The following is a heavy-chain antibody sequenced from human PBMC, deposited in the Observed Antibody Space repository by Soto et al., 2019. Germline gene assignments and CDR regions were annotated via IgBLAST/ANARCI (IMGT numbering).Heavy chain of an antibody. J-gene: IGHJ3*02. Sequence: SETLSLTCTVCGGSISSSSYYWGWIRQPPGKGLEWIGSIYYSGSTYYNPSLKSRVTISVDTSKNQFSLKLSSVTAADTAVYYCARHRSSGWPDAFDIWGQGTMVTVSS. V-gene: IGHV4-39*01. CDR2: IYYSGST. CDR3: ARHRSSGWPDAFDI. CDR1: GGSISSSSYY. D-gene: IGHD6-19*01.